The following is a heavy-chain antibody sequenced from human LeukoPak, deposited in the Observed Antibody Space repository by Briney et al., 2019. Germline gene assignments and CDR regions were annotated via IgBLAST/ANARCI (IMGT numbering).Heavy chain of an antibody. V-gene: IGHV3-23*01. D-gene: IGHD6-19*01. J-gene: IGHJ4*02. CDR2: ISGSGGST. CDR3: AKDRPPGKYSSGWYEAPDY. CDR1: GLTFNSYA. Sequence: GGSLRLSCAASGLTFNSYAMSWVRQAPGKGLEWVSAISGSGGSTYYADSVKGRFTNSRDNSKNALYLQMNSLRAEDTAVYYCAKDRPPGKYSSGWYEAPDYWGQGTLVTVSS.